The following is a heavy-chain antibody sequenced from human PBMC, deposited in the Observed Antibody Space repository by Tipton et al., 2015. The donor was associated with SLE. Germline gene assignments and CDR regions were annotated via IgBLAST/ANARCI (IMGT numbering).Heavy chain of an antibody. V-gene: IGHV4-34*01. CDR3: ARGPGIERNYYYYYYMDV. CDR1: GGSISSYY. CDR2: INHSGST. D-gene: IGHD3-10*01. J-gene: IGHJ6*03. Sequence: LRLSCTVSGGSISSYYWSWIRQTPGKGLEWIGEINHSGSTNYNPSLKSRVTISVDTSKNQFSLKMGSVTAADTAMYYCARGPGIERNYYYYYYMDVWGKGTTVTVSS.